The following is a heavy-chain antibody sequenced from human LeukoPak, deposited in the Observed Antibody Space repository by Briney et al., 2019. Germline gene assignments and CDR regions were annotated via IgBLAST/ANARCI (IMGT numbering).Heavy chain of an antibody. J-gene: IGHJ4*02. D-gene: IGHD6-19*01. Sequence: GASVKVSCKASGYTFTSYDINWVRQATGQGLEWRGWMNPNSGNTGYAQKFQGRVTITRNTSISTAYKELSSLRSEDTAVYYCARGVVRGGWYHLFDYWGQGTLVTVSS. CDR3: ARGVVRGGWYHLFDY. CDR1: GYTFTSYD. CDR2: MNPNSGNT. V-gene: IGHV1-8*03.